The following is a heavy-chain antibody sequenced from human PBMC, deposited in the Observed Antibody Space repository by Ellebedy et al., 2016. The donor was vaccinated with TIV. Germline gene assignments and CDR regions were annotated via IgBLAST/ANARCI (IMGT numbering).Heavy chain of an antibody. V-gene: IGHV3-66*01. CDR1: GFSVGSYF. CDR2: IYRDGNT. CDR3: ARDPGGGGDFGDNWFDP. J-gene: IGHJ5*02. D-gene: IGHD2-21*01. Sequence: PGGSLRLSCAASGFSVGSYFMSWVRQAPGKGLEWVSIIYRDGNTNYTDSVRGRFTISRDTPKNTLYLQMNSLRDEDTAGHYGARDPGGGGDFGDNWFDPWGQGTLVTVSS.